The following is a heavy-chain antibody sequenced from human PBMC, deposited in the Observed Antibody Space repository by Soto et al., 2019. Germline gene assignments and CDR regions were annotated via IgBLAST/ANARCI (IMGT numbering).Heavy chain of an antibody. Sequence: PSETLSLTCTVSGGSISSGGYYWSWIRQHPEKGLEWIGYIYYSGSTYYNPSLKSRVTISVDTSKNQFSLKLSSVTAADTVVYYCASSIPIFEVVARPGGMDVWGKGITVTVSS. D-gene: IGHD3-3*01. CDR1: GGSISSGGYY. J-gene: IGHJ6*04. CDR3: ASSIPIFEVVARPGGMDV. V-gene: IGHV4-31*03. CDR2: IYYSGST.